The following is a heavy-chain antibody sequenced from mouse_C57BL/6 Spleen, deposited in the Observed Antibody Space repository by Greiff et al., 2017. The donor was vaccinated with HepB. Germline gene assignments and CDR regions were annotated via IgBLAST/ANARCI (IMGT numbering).Heavy chain of an antibody. CDR2: ISYDGSN. D-gene: IGHD2-3*01. CDR1: GYSITSGYY. J-gene: IGHJ3*01. V-gene: IGHV3-6*01. CDR3: ARDRGYDGYYEAY. Sequence: EVQLQQSGPGLVKPSQSLSLTCSVTGYSITSGYYWNWIRQFPGNKLEWMGYISYDGSNNYNPSLKNRISITRDTSKNQFSLKLNSVTTEDTATYYCARDRGYDGYYEAYWGQGTLVTVSA.